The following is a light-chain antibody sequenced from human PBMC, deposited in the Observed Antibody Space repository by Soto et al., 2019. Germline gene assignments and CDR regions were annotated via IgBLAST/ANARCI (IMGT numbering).Light chain of an antibody. CDR2: EVS. Sequence: QSVLTQPASASGSPGQSVTISCTGTSSDVGGYNYVSWYQQHPGKAPKLMIYEVSERPSGVPDRFSGSKSGNTASLTVSGLQAEDEADYYCSSYAGSNNVIFGGGTELTVL. J-gene: IGLJ2*01. CDR3: SSYAGSNNVI. CDR1: SSDVGGYNY. V-gene: IGLV2-8*01.